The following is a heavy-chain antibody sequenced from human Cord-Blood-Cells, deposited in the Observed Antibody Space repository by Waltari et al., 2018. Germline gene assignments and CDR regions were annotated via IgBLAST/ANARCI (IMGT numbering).Heavy chain of an antibody. CDR1: GFTFSSYA. Sequence: EVQLVESGGGLVQPGGSLRLSCAASGFTFSSYAMSWVRKDHGTGLEWVSAISGSGGSTYYADSVKGRFTISRDNSKNTLYLQMNSLRAEDTAVYYCAKDTDIVVVVAAIPVGGMDVWGQGTTVTVSS. D-gene: IGHD2-15*01. J-gene: IGHJ6*02. CDR2: ISGSGGST. V-gene: IGHV3-23*04. CDR3: AKDTDIVVVVAAIPVGGMDV.